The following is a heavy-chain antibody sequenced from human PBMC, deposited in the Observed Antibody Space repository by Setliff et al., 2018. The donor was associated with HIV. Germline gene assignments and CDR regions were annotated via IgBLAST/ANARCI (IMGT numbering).Heavy chain of an antibody. J-gene: IGHJ5*02. CDR2: IFSSGST. D-gene: IGHD3-10*01. CDR1: GGSISSYC. V-gene: IGHV4-4*09. Sequence: LSETLSLTCTVSGGSISSYCWNWIRQSPGRGLEWIGFIFSSGSTKYNPSLQSRVTMSIDTSKNQFSLKLTSVTAADTAVYYCARRIDNSGSFPDKNWFDTWGQGSQVTVSS. CDR3: ARRIDNSGSFPDKNWFDT.